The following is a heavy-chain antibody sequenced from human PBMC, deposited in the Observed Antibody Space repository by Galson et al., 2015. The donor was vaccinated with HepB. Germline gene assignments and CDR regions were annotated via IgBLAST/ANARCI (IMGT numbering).Heavy chain of an antibody. CDR2: ISWNSGSI. D-gene: IGHD5-18*01. V-gene: IGHV3-9*01. CDR1: GFTFDDYA. J-gene: IGHJ3*02. CDR3: AKGGGATARAAFDI. Sequence: SLRLSCAASGFTFDDYAMHWVRQAPGKGLEWVSGISWNSGSIGYADSVKGRFTISRDNAKNSLYLQMNSLRAEDTALYYCAKGGGATARAAFDIWGQGTMVTVSS.